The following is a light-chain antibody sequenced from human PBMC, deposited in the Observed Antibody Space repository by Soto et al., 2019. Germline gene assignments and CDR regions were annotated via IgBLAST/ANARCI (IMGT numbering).Light chain of an antibody. CDR3: QQYGSSLFT. CDR1: QSVSSSY. Sequence: EIVLTQSPGPLSLSPGERATLSCRASQSVSSSYVAWYQQKPGQAPRLLIYVASSRATGIPDRFSGSGSGTAFTLTISRLEPEDFAVYDCQQYGSSLFTFGPGTKVDIK. V-gene: IGKV3-20*01. J-gene: IGKJ3*01. CDR2: VAS.